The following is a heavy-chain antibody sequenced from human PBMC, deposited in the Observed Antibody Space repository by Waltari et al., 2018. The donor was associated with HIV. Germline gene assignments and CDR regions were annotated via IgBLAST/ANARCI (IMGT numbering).Heavy chain of an antibody. J-gene: IGHJ5*02. CDR3: ARGDFADLVDDYGDYVRPHSWFDP. V-gene: IGHV4-34*01. CDR1: GGSLSGYY. CDR2: ISQSGST. Sequence: QVQLQQWGAGLLQPSETLSLTCAVYGGSLSGYYWTWLRQPPGKWLELSGEISQSGSTDYNPSFKSRVPISIDTSKRQFSLRMTSVTAADTGLYFCARGDFADLVDDYGDYVRPHSWFDPWGQGTLVTV. D-gene: IGHD4-17*01.